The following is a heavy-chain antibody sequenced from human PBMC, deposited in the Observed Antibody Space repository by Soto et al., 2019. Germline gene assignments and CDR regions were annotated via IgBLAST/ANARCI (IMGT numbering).Heavy chain of an antibody. CDR1: GGTFSNDI. D-gene: IGHD1-26*01. V-gene: IGHV1-69*08. Sequence: ASVKVSCKTSGGTFSNDIITWVRQAPGQGLEWMGRIIPLLDTTNYAQKFQGRVTITADKSTGTAYMELNSLRSEDTAVYYSVXXXPIGXXXXXXXXXXXXYWGQGXXXTXSS. CDR2: IIPLLDTT. J-gene: IGHJ4*02. CDR3: VXXXPIGXXXXXXXXXXXXY.